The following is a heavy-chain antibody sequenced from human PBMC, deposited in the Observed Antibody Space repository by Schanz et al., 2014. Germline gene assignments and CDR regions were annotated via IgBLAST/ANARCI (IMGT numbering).Heavy chain of an antibody. J-gene: IGHJ4*02. V-gene: IGHV3-23*01. Sequence: EVQLLESGGGLVQPGGSLRLSCAASGFTFSNYAMSWVRQAPGKGLEWVSTITTGGNTYYRDSVKGRFTISRDNSKNTVYLQMNSLRTDDTAMYYCARDPNTSAWLPYFDTWGQGTLXTVSS. CDR2: ITTGGNT. CDR3: ARDPNTSAWLPYFDT. CDR1: GFTFSNYA. D-gene: IGHD6-19*01.